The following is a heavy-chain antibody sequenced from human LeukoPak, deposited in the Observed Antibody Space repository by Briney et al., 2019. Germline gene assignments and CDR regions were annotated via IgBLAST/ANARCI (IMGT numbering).Heavy chain of an antibody. D-gene: IGHD5-18*01. CDR2: IKQDGREK. V-gene: IGHV3-7*03. J-gene: IGHJ6*03. CDR3: ARDRREIKLWPREYYYYYMDV. Sequence: GGSLRLSCAASGFTFSSYEMNWVRQAPGKGLECVANIKQDGREKYYVGSVKGRFTISRDNAKNSLNLQMNSLRAEDTAVYYCARDRREIKLWPREYYYYYMDVWGKGTTVTISS. CDR1: GFTFSSYE.